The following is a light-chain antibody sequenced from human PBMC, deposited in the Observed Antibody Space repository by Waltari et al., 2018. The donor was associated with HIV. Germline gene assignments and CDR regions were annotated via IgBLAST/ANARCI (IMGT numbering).Light chain of an antibody. V-gene: IGLV1-44*01. CDR1: SSNIGSNT. CDR3: SSYSGSNTLV. J-gene: IGLJ2*01. CDR2: SNN. Sequence: QSVLTQPPSASGTPGQRVTISCSGSSSNIGSNTVNWYQQLPGTAPKLLIYSNNQRPSGVPDRFSGSKSGTSASLAISGLQSEDEADYFCSSYSGSNTLVFGGGTKLTVL.